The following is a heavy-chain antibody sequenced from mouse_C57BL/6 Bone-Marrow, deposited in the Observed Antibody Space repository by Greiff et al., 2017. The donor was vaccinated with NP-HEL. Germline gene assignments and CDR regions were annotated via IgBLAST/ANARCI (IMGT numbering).Heavy chain of an antibody. J-gene: IGHJ1*03. Sequence: VQLKQSGPVLVKPGASVKMSCKASGYTFTDYYMNWVKQSHGKSLEWIGVINPYNGGTSYNQKFKGKATLTVDKSSSTAYMELNSLTSEDSAGYYCARGVYYYGSSYVYWYFDVWGTGTTVTVSS. CDR3: ARGVYYYGSSYVYWYFDV. CDR2: INPYNGGT. V-gene: IGHV1-19*01. D-gene: IGHD1-1*01. CDR1: GYTFTDYY.